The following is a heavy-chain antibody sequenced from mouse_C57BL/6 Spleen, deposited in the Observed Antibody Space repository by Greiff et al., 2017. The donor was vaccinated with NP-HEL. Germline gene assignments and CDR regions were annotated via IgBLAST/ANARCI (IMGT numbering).Heavy chain of an antibody. V-gene: IGHV3-6*01. CDR1: GYSITSGYY. CDR2: ISYDGSN. Sequence: ESGPGLVKPSQSLSLTCSVTGYSITSGYYWNWIRQFPGNKLEWMGYISYDGSNNYNPSLKNRISITRDTSKNQFFLKLNSVTTEDTATYYCARSNYDYDEGYFDYWGQGTTLTVSS. J-gene: IGHJ2*01. CDR3: ARSNYDYDEGYFDY. D-gene: IGHD2-4*01.